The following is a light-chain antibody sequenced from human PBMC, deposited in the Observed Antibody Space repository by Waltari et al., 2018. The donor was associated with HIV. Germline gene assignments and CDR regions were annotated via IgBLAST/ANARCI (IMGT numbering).Light chain of an antibody. CDR1: SSNIGAGYD. CDR2: GNS. Sequence: VTISCTGSSSNIGAGYDVHWYQQLPGTAPKLLIYGNSNRPSGVPDRFSGSKSGTSASLAITGLQAEDVADYYFQSYDSSLSGYVFGTGTKVTVL. J-gene: IGLJ1*01. V-gene: IGLV1-40*01. CDR3: QSYDSSLSGYV.